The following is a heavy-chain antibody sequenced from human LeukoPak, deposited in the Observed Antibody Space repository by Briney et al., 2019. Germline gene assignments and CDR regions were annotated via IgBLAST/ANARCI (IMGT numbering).Heavy chain of an antibody. CDR3: ARMSDSSSWYRWLLGAFDI. Sequence: SGTLSLTCAVSGGSISSSNWWSWVRQPPGKGLEWIGEIYHSGSTNYNPSLKSRVTISVDTSKNQFSLKLSSVTAADTAVYYCARMSDSSSWYRWLLGAFDIWGQGTMVTVSS. J-gene: IGHJ3*02. D-gene: IGHD6-13*01. V-gene: IGHV4-4*02. CDR2: IYHSGST. CDR1: GGSISSSNW.